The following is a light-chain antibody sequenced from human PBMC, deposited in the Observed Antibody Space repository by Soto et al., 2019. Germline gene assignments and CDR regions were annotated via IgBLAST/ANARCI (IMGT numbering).Light chain of an antibody. CDR2: EVS. V-gene: IGLV2-8*01. CDR1: SSDVGDYNY. CDR3: SSNAGSNNLV. Sequence: QSALTQPPSASGTPGQSVTIPCTGTSSDVGDYNYVSWYQQHPGKAPKLVIYEVSRRPSGVPDRFSGSKSGSTASLTVSGLQAEDEADYYCSSNAGSNNLVFGGGTKLTVL. J-gene: IGLJ2*01.